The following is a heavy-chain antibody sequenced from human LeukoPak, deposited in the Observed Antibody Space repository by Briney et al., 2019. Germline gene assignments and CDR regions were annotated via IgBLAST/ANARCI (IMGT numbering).Heavy chain of an antibody. D-gene: IGHD3-16*01. Sequence: ASVKVSCKASGYSFTGYYIHWVRQAPGQGLEWLGWINPYSGDTNYAQNFQGRVTVTRDTSISTAYMELSRLRSDDTAVYYCARLVHSGVGEDDYWGQGTLVIVSS. CDR1: GYSFTGYY. CDR3: ARLVHSGVGEDDY. V-gene: IGHV1-2*02. J-gene: IGHJ4*02. CDR2: INPYSGDT.